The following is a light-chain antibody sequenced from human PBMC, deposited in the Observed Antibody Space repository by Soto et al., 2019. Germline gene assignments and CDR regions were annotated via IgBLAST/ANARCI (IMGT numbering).Light chain of an antibody. CDR1: QSVAS. CDR3: QQRSNWPPAIT. J-gene: IGKJ5*01. Sequence: EIVLTQSPATLALSPGERATLSCRASQSVASLAWYQQAPGQAPRLLIYDASYRDIGIPARFSGAGSGTDFTLTISSLAPEDFAVYYCQQRSNWPPAITFGQGTRLEMK. V-gene: IGKV3-11*01. CDR2: DAS.